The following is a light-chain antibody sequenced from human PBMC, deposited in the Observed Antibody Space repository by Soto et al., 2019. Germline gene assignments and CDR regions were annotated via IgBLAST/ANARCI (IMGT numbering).Light chain of an antibody. Sequence: QSALTQPASVSGSPGQSITISCTGTGSDIGAYNFVSWYQQHPGRAPKLIIFEVSNRPSGVSYRFSGSKSGNTASLTISGLQGEDEATYSCSSQSPDSTLVFCGGTKLTVL. CDR2: EVS. CDR1: GSDIGAYNF. V-gene: IGLV2-14*01. CDR3: SSQSPDSTLV. J-gene: IGLJ2*01.